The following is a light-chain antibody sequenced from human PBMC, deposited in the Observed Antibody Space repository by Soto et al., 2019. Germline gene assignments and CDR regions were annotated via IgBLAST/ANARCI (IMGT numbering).Light chain of an antibody. CDR1: QSVTNSY. CDR3: QQYDISPLT. Sequence: EIVLTQSPGTLSLSPGERATLSCRASQSVTNSYLAWYQQKAGQAPRLLIYGAYHRATGIPDRFSGSGSGTDFTLTISRLEPEDFAVHYCQQYDISPLTFGGGTKVDIK. CDR2: GAY. J-gene: IGKJ4*01. V-gene: IGKV3-20*01.